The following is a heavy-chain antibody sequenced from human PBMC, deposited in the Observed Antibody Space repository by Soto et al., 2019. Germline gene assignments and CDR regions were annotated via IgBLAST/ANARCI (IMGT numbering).Heavy chain of an antibody. CDR2: IWYDGSNK. CDR1: GFTFSSYG. Sequence: GGSLRLSCAASGFTFSSYGMHWVRQAPGKGLEWVAVIWYDGSNKYYADSVKGRFTISRDNSKNTLYLQMNSLRAEDTAVYYCARDTTRGYSYGGHYYYYYGIDVWGQGTTVTVSS. V-gene: IGHV3-33*01. D-gene: IGHD5-18*01. CDR3: ARDTTRGYSYGGHYYYYYGIDV. J-gene: IGHJ6*02.